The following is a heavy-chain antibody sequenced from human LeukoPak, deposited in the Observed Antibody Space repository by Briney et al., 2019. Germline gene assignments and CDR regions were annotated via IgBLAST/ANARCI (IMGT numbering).Heavy chain of an antibody. D-gene: IGHD2-2*01. Sequence: SETLSLTCTVSGGSISSYYWSWIRQPPGKGLEWIGYIYYSGSTNYNPSLKSRVTISVDTSKNQFSLKLSSVTAADTAVYYCARDFKVDCSSTSCYSMDVWGKGTTVTVSS. CDR2: IYYSGST. V-gene: IGHV4-59*01. CDR3: ARDFKVDCSSTSCYSMDV. CDR1: GGSISSYY. J-gene: IGHJ6*03.